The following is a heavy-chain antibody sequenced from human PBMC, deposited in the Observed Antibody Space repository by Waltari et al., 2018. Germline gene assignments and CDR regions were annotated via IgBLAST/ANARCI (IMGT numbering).Heavy chain of an antibody. J-gene: IGHJ5*02. D-gene: IGHD1-26*01. V-gene: IGHV3-23*03. CDR2: IYSGGST. CDR1: GFTFSSYA. Sequence: EVQLLESGGGLVQPGGSLRLSCAASGFTFSSYAMSWVRQAPGKGLEWVSVIYSGGSTYYADSVKGRFTISRDNSKNTLYLQMNSLRAEDTAVYYCAKYVGAWGWFDPWGQGTLVTVSS. CDR3: AKYVGAWGWFDP.